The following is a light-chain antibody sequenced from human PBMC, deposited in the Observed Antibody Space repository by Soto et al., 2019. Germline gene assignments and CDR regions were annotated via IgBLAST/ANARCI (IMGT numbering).Light chain of an antibody. J-gene: IGLJ2*01. V-gene: IGLV2-14*03. CDR1: ISDIGGYNF. CDR3: CSYAGNTLVV. CDR2: DVS. Sequence: QSVLTQPASVSGSPGQSITISCTGTISDIGGYNFISWYQHHPGKAPKLVIYDVSKRPSGVSDRFSGSKSANTASLIISGLQAEDEADYYCCSYAGNTLVVFGGGTQLTVL.